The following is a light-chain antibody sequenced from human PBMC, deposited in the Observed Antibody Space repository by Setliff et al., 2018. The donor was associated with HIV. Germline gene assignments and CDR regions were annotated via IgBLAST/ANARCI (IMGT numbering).Light chain of an antibody. J-gene: IGLJ1*01. CDR2: EVS. CDR3: SSYTTSATYV. CDR1: STDISTFTF. V-gene: IGLV2-14*03. Sequence: QSALTQPASVSGSPGQSLTISCTGASTDISTFTFVSWFQQYPGKAPKLIIYEVSQRPSGVSGRFSASKSGNTASLTISGLQAEDEADYYCSSYTTSATYVFGTGTKV.